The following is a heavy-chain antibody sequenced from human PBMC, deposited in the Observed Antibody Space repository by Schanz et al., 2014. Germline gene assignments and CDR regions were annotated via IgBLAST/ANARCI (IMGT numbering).Heavy chain of an antibody. D-gene: IGHD1-1*01. V-gene: IGHV3-48*01. CDR1: GITFSSHS. CDR2: ITYNGGTI. J-gene: IGHJ4*02. Sequence: EVQLVESGGGVVQPGRSLRLSCAASGITFSSHSFNWVRQAPGKGLEWISYITYNGGTIYYADSVKGRFTISRDNAKNSLYLEMNSLRAEDTALYYCARDRRNADLDYWGQGTLVTVSS. CDR3: ARDRRNADLDY.